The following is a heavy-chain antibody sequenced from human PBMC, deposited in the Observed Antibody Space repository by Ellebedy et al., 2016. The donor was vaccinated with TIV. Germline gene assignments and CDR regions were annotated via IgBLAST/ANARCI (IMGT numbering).Heavy chain of an antibody. CDR3: ARDPVGVGPAFDV. J-gene: IGHJ3*01. V-gene: IGHV3-23*01. CDR2: ITESGGNT. D-gene: IGHD4-23*01. Sequence: PGGSLRLSCAASGLTFSSHAMSWVRQAPGKGLEWVSYITESGGNTYYADSVKGRFTISSDNSKDTLFLQMNSLRTEDTAIYFCARDPVGVGPAFDVWGQGTMVTVSS. CDR1: GLTFSSHA.